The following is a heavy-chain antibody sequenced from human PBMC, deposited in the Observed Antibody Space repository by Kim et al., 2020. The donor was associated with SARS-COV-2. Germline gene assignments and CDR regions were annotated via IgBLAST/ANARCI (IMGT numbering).Heavy chain of an antibody. CDR3: ARRTRRYSYGYFDY. Sequence: YTPSLKSRVTVSVDTSKNHFSLKLSSVTAADTAVYFCARRTRRYSYGYFDYWGQGTLVTVSS. V-gene: IGHV4-39*02. D-gene: IGHD5-18*01. J-gene: IGHJ4*02.